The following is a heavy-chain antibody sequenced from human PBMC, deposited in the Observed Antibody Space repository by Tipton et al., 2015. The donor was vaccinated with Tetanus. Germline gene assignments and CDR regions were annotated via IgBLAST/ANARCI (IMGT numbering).Heavy chain of an antibody. V-gene: IGHV5-51*01. Sequence: QLVQSGAEVKKPGESLKISCKGSGYSFTSYWIGWVRQMPGKGLEWMGIIYPGDSDTRYSPSFQGQVTISADKSISPAYLQWSSLKASDTAMYYCARHVTVTTNSDAFDIWGQGTMVTVSS. CDR3: ARHVTVTTNSDAFDI. J-gene: IGHJ3*02. CDR2: IYPGDSDT. D-gene: IGHD4-17*01. CDR1: GYSFTSYW.